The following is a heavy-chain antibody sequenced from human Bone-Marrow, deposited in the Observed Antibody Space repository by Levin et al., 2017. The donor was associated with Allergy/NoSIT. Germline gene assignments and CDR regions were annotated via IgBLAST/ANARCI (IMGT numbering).Heavy chain of an antibody. CDR1: GDSVSSKSAA. CDR2: TYYRSKWYN. CDR3: ARVARAIQEDYFDY. V-gene: IGHV6-1*01. Sequence: SQTLSLTCAISGDSVSSKSAAWNWIRQSPSRGLEWLGRTYYRSKWYNDYAVSVKSRITINPDTSKIQFSLQLNSVTPEDTAVYYCARVARAIQEDYFDYWGQGTLVTVS. J-gene: IGHJ4*02.